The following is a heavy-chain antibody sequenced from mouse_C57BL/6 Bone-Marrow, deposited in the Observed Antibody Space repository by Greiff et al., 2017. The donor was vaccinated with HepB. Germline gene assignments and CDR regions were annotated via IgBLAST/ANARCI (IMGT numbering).Heavy chain of an antibody. CDR1: GFSLSTSNMG. D-gene: IGHD1-3*01. V-gene: IGHV8-5*01. J-gene: IGHJ3*01. Sequence: QVTLKESGPGILQPSQSLSLTCSFSGFSLSTSNMGIGWIRQPSGKGLEWLAHIWWNDDKYYNPSLKSRLTISKDTSNNQVFLKITSVDTADSATYYYAQRINVGSSFPYWGQGTLVTVSA. CDR2: IWWNDDK. CDR3: AQRINVGSSFPY.